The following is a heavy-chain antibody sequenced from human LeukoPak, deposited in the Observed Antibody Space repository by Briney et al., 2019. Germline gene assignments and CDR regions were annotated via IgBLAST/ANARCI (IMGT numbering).Heavy chain of an antibody. V-gene: IGHV4-34*01. D-gene: IGHD6-13*01. Sequence: SETLSLTCAVYGGSFSAYYWSWIRQPPGKGLEWIGEINHSGSTNYNPSLKSRVTISVDTSKNQFSLKLSSVTAADTAVYYCANHGKAAITAAGTGGVDWFDPWGQGTLVTVSS. CDR2: INHSGST. CDR1: GGSFSAYY. J-gene: IGHJ5*02. CDR3: ANHGKAAITAAGTGGVDWFDP.